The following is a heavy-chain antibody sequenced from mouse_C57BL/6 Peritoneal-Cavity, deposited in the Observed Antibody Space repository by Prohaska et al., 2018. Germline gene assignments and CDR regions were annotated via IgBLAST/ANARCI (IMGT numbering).Heavy chain of an antibody. CDR1: GFTFSGFW. J-gene: IGHJ1*03. CDR3: MRYSNYLYFDV. V-gene: IGHV11-2*01. D-gene: IGHD2-5*01. Sequence: EVQLLETGGGLVQPGGSRGLSCEGSGFTFSGFWMSWVRQTPGKTLEWIGDINSDGSAINYAPSIKDRFTIFRDNDKIPLYLQMSNVRSEDTATYFCMRYSNYLYFDVWGTGTTVTVSS. CDR2: INSDGSAI.